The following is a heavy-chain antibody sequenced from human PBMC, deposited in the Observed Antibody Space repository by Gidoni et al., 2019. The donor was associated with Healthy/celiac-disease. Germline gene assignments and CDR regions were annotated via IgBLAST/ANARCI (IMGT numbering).Heavy chain of an antibody. V-gene: IGHV1-69*02. CDR2: IIPILGIA. J-gene: IGHJ4*02. CDR1: GGTFSSYT. D-gene: IGHD6-19*01. CDR3: ASGYSSGWYYFDY. Sequence: QVQLVQSGAEVKKPGSSVKVSCKASGGTFSSYTISWVRKAPGQGLAWMGRIIPILGIANYAQKFQGRVTITADKSTSTAYMELSSLRSEDTAVYYCASGYSSGWYYFDYWGQGTLVTVSS.